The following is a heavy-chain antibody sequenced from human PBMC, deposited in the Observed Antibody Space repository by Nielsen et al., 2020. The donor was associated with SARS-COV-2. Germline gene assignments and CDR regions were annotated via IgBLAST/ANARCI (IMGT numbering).Heavy chain of an antibody. V-gene: IGHV1-18*04. CDR1: GYTFTGYY. CDR3: ARKGRELYWYFDL. CDR2: ISAYNGNT. D-gene: IGHD1-7*01. Sequence: ASVKVSCKASGYTFTGYYMHWVRQAPGQGLEWMGWISAYNGNTNYAQKLQGRVTMTTDTSTSTAYMELRSLRSDDTAVYYCARKGRELYWYFDLWGRGTLVTVSS. J-gene: IGHJ2*01.